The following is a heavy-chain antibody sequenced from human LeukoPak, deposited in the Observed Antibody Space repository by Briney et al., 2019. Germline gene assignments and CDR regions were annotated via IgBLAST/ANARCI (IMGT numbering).Heavy chain of an antibody. D-gene: IGHD2-2*01. V-gene: IGHV4-59*01. Sequence: ASETLSLTCSVSGASISSNYWTWIRQPPGKGLEWIGNIYYSGTTNYNPSLKSRVTISVDQSKKQFSLNLISVTAADTAVYFCALAHCSRTNCYDLDYFYHYMDVWGKGTTVTVSS. J-gene: IGHJ6*03. CDR3: ALAHCSRTNCYDLDYFYHYMDV. CDR1: GASISSNY. CDR2: IYYSGTT.